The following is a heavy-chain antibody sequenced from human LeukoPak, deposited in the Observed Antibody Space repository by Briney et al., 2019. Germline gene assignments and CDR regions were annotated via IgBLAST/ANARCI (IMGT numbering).Heavy chain of an antibody. CDR3: ARVPVDYYDSSGPHFDY. CDR1: GFSISSGYF. D-gene: IGHD3-22*01. CDR2: IFHSGRT. J-gene: IGHJ4*02. V-gene: IGHV4-38-2*02. Sequence: SETLSLTCTVSGFSISSGYFWGWIRQPPGKGLEWIASIFHSGRTYYNPSLKSRVTISVDTSKNQFSLKLSSVTAADTAVYYCARVPVDYYDSSGPHFDYWGQGTLVTVSS.